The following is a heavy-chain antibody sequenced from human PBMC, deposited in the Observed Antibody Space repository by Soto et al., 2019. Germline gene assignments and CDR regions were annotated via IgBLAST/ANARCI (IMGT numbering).Heavy chain of an antibody. D-gene: IGHD6-19*01. CDR3: VKDILGYSSGLLDV. CDR1: GFTFDDYR. J-gene: IGHJ6*02. Sequence: PGGSLRLSCAASGFTFDDYRMHWVRQAPGKGLEWICLINWDGGSTYYADSVKGRVTTSRDNRKNSLFLEMNSLTTEDTAVYYCVKDILGYSSGLLDVWGQGTTVTVSS. CDR2: INWDGGST. V-gene: IGHV3-43*01.